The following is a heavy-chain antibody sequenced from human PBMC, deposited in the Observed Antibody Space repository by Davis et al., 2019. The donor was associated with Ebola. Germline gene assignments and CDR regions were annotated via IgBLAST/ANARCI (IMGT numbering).Heavy chain of an antibody. J-gene: IGHJ6*04. CDR3: ARSSYSWYFSGMDV. Sequence: AASVKVSCKASGYTFTSYYMHWVRQAPGQGLQWMGWINFNTGSPTYAQGFTGRFVFSFDTSVSTAYLQISSLKAEDSAIYYCARSSYSWYFSGMDVWGKGTTVTVSS. D-gene: IGHD6-13*01. CDR2: INFNTGSP. CDR1: GYTFTSYY. V-gene: IGHV7-4-1*02.